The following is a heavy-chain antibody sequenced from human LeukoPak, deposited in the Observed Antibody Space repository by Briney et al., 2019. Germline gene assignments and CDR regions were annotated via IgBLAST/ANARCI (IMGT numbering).Heavy chain of an antibody. CDR3: ARGGGSYGWFDP. D-gene: IGHD3-16*01. CDR2: ISGSGGST. CDR1: GFTFSGYA. Sequence: GGSLRLSCAASGFTFSGYAMNWVRQAPGKGLEWVSGISGSGGSTYYADSVKGRFTISRDNSKNTLYLQMNSLRVEDTAVYYCARGGGSYGWFDPWGQGTLVTVSS. J-gene: IGHJ5*02. V-gene: IGHV3-23*01.